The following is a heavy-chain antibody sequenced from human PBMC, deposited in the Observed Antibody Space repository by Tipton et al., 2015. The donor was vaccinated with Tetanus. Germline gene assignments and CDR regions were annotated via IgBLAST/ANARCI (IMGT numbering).Heavy chain of an antibody. CDR2: LSGSEKDP. CDR1: GFTFRNYW. CDR3: VKHLIPGRAYFDS. J-gene: IGHJ4*02. D-gene: IGHD2-2*01. V-gene: IGHV3-23*01. Sequence: GSLRLSCAASGFTFRNYWMHWVRQAPGKGLEWVSSLSGSEKDPYNKDSVKGRFTVSRDDSKNTLYLRLSSLRVEDTAVYYCVKHLIPGRAYFDSWGLGTLVTVSS.